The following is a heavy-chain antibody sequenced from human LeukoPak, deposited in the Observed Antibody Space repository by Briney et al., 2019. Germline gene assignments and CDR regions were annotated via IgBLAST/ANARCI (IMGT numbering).Heavy chain of an antibody. Sequence: PGGSLRLSCAASGFTFDDYGMSWVRQAPGKGLEWVSGINWNGGSTGYADSVKGRFTISRDNAKNSLYLQMNSLRAEDTALYHCARDRGGSGNYYYYYYYMDVWGKGTTVTVSS. J-gene: IGHJ6*03. D-gene: IGHD3-10*01. CDR3: ARDRGGSGNYYYYYYYMDV. CDR1: GFTFDDYG. CDR2: INWNGGST. V-gene: IGHV3-20*01.